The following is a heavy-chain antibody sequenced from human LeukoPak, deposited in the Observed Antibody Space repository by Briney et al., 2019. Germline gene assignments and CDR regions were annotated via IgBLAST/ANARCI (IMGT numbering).Heavy chain of an antibody. V-gene: IGHV3-30*04. CDR2: ISYDGSNK. Sequence: GGSLRLSCGASGFTFSSYAMHWVRQAPGKGLEWVAVISYDGSNKYYADSVKGRFTISRDNSKNTLYLQMNSLRAEDTAVYYCASGYSSGFSPWGQGTLVTVSS. D-gene: IGHD6-19*01. J-gene: IGHJ5*02. CDR3: ASGYSSGFSP. CDR1: GFTFSSYA.